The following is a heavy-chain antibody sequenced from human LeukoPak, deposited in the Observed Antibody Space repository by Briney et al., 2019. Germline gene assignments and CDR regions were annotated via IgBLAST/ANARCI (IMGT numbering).Heavy chain of an antibody. D-gene: IGHD3-10*01. CDR2: LTGSGGST. V-gene: IGHV3-23*01. Sequence: GGPLRLSCAASGFTFSSYAMTWVRQAPGKGLEWVSALTGSGGSTHYADSVKGRFTISRDNSKNTLYLQMNSLRAEDTAVYFCAREYGSGSYYYDYWGQGTLVTVSS. CDR1: GFTFSSYA. CDR3: AREYGSGSYYYDY. J-gene: IGHJ4*02.